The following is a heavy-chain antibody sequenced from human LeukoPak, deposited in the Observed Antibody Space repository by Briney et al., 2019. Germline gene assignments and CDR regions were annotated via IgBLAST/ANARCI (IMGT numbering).Heavy chain of an antibody. Sequence: SETLSLTCTVSGGSISSYYWSWIRQPPGKGLEWIGYIYYSGSTNYNPSLKSRVTISVDTSKNQFSLKLSSVTAADTAVYYCARDGPRRLYYYDSSGYLPPYYYYYMDVWGKGTTVTVSS. V-gene: IGHV4-59*12. D-gene: IGHD3-22*01. CDR2: IYYSGST. CDR1: GGSISSYY. J-gene: IGHJ6*03. CDR3: ARDGPRRLYYYDSSGYLPPYYYYYMDV.